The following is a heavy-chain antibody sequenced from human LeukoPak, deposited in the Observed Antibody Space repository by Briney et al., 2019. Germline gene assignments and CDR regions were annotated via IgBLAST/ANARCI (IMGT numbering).Heavy chain of an antibody. V-gene: IGHV3-30-3*01. J-gene: IGHJ4*02. CDR2: ISYDGSNK. D-gene: IGHD2-2*01. Sequence: GGSLRLSCAASGFTFSSYAMHWVRQAPGKGLEWVAVISYDGSNKYYADSVKGRFTISRDNSKNTLYLQMNGLRAEDTAVYYCARDRPYQPFDYWGQGTLVTVSS. CDR1: GFTFSSYA. CDR3: ARDRPYQPFDY.